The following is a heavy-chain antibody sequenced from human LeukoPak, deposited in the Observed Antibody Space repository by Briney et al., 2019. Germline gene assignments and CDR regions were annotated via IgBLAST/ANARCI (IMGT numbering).Heavy chain of an antibody. CDR3: ARSRHSSFYYGMDV. D-gene: IGHD6-6*01. J-gene: IGHJ6*02. Sequence: SETLSLTCTVSGGSISSYYWSWIRQPPGKGLEWTGYIYYSGSTNYNPSLKSRVTISVDTSKNQFSLKLSSVTAADTAMYYCARSRHSSFYYGMDVWGQGTTVTVSS. CDR2: IYYSGST. V-gene: IGHV4-59*01. CDR1: GGSISSYY.